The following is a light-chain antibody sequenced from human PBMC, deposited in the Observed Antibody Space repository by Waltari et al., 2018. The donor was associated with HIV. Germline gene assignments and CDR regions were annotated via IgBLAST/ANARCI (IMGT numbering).Light chain of an antibody. V-gene: IGLV3-1*01. CDR2: EDN. CDR1: KLGNKY. CDR3: QAWDSSTVV. J-gene: IGLJ2*01. Sequence: SDEVTQPPSVSVSPGQTASITCSGHKLGNKYTAWYQQKPGQSPVLVIYEDNKRRSGTPERCSGSNSGDTATLTISGTQAMDEADYYCQAWDSSTVVFGGGTRLTVL.